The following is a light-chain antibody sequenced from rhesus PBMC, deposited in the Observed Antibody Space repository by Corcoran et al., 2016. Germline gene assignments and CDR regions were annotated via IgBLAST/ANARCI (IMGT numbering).Light chain of an antibody. V-gene: IGKV1-33*02. Sequence: DIQMSQSPSSLSASVGDKVTITCRASQGISNALAWYQQKPGKAPKLLIYAASSLESGVPSRFSGSRSGTYFTLTISSLQPEDCATYYCQQGYSTPWTFGQGTKVEIK. CDR3: QQGYSTPWT. J-gene: IGKJ1*01. CDR2: AAS. CDR1: QGISNA.